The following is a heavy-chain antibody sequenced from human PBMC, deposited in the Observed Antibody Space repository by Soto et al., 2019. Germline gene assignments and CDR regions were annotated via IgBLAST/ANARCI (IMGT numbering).Heavy chain of an antibody. J-gene: IGHJ5*02. D-gene: IGHD6-13*01. Sequence: SETLSLTCIVSGGSINDYYWNWIRQPPGKGLEWIGYIYYSGSTNYNPSLKGRVSIVVDPSKNSFSLRLNSVTAADTAVYYCARGVPNTGYRSSWYENWLDPCGQGTLVTVSS. V-gene: IGHV4-59*01. CDR3: ARGVPNTGYRSSWYENWLDP. CDR2: IYYSGST. CDR1: GGSINDYY.